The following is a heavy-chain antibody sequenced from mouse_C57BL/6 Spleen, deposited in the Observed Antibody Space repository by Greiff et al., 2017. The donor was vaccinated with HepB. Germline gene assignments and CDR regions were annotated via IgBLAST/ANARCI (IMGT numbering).Heavy chain of an antibody. V-gene: IGHV1-15*01. CDR3: TRDLSVEGDYFDY. Sequence: QVQLQHSGAELVRPGASVTLSCKASGYTFTDYEMHWVKQTPVHGLEWIGAIDPETGGTAYNQKFKGKAILTADKSSSTAYMELRSLTSEDSAVYYCTRDLSVEGDYFDYWGQGTTLTVSS. J-gene: IGHJ2*01. D-gene: IGHD1-1*01. CDR2: IDPETGGT. CDR1: GYTFTDYE.